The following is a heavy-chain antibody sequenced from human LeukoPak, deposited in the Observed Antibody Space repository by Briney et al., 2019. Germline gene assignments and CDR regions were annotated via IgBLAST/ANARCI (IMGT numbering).Heavy chain of an antibody. D-gene: IGHD4-17*01. CDR1: GFTFSSYS. V-gene: IGHV3-21*01. CDR2: ISSSSSYI. J-gene: IGHJ4*02. CDR3: ARETDYGDYRIDY. Sequence: GGSLRLSCAASGFTFSSYSMNWVRQAPGKGLEWVSSISSSSSYIYYADSVKGRFTISRDNAKNSLYLQMNSLRAEDTAVYYCARETDYGDYRIDYWGQGTLVTVSS.